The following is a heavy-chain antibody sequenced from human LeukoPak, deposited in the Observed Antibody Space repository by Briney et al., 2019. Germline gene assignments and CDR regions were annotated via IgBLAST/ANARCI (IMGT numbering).Heavy chain of an antibody. J-gene: IGHJ4*02. V-gene: IGHV4-39*01. D-gene: IGHD3-3*01. CDR3: ARHTYYDFWSGYQVLYFDY. CDR2: IYYSGST. Sequence: PSETLSLTCTVSGGSISSSSYYWGWIRQLPGKGLEWIGSIYYSGSTYHNPSLKSRVTISVDTSKNQFSLKLSFVTAADTAVYYCARHTYYDFWSGYQVLYFDYWGQGTLVTVSS. CDR1: GGSISSSSYY.